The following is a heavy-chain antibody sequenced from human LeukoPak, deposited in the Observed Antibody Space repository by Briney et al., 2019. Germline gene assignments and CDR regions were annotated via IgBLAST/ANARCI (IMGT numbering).Heavy chain of an antibody. V-gene: IGHV4-34*01. J-gene: IGHJ5*02. CDR1: GGSFSGYY. CDR3: ARGLKRYYYDWFDP. Sequence: PSETLSLTCAVYGGSFSGYYWSWIRHPPGKGLEWIGEINHSGSTNYNPSLKSRVTISVDTSKYQFSLKLSSVTAADTAVYYCARGLKRYYYDWFDPWGQGTLVTVSS. CDR2: INHSGST. D-gene: IGHD3-22*01.